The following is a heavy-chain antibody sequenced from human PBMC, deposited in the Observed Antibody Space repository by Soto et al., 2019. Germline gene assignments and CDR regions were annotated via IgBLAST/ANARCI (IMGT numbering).Heavy chain of an antibody. CDR1: GFTFSSYW. CDR2: IKQDGSEK. CDR3: ARDRARYYYGSGNYPFDY. D-gene: IGHD3-10*01. J-gene: IGHJ4*02. Sequence: GGSLRLSCAASGFTFSSYWMSWVRQAPGKGLEWVANIKQDGSEKYYVDSVKGRFTISRDNAKNSLYLQMNSLRAEDTAVYYCARDRARYYYGSGNYPFDYWGQGTLVTVSS. V-gene: IGHV3-7*01.